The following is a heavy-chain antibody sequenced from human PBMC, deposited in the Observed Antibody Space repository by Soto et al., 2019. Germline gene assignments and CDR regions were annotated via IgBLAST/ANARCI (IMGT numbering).Heavy chain of an antibody. V-gene: IGHV1-2*02. CDR3: ASRYYYGSGSYPPFDY. CDR1: GYTFTGYY. Sequence: GASVKVSCKASGYTFTGYYMHWVRQAPGQGLEWMGWINPNSGGTNYAQKFQGRVTMTRDTSISTAYMELSRLRSDDTAVYYCASRYYYGSGSYPPFDYWGQGTPVTVSS. J-gene: IGHJ4*02. CDR2: INPNSGGT. D-gene: IGHD3-10*01.